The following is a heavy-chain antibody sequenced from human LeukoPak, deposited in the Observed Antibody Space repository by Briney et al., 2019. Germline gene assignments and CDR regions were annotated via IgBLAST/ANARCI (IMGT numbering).Heavy chain of an antibody. V-gene: IGHV4-34*01. Sequence: SETLSLTCAVYGGSFSGYYWSWIRQPPGKGLEWIGEIYHSGSTNYNPSLKSRVTMSVDKSKNQFSLKLSSVTAADTAVYYCARDYYMLQGLHWFDPWGQGTLVTVSS. D-gene: IGHD3-10*01. CDR2: IYHSGST. J-gene: IGHJ5*02. CDR3: ARDYYMLQGLHWFDP. CDR1: GGSFSGYY.